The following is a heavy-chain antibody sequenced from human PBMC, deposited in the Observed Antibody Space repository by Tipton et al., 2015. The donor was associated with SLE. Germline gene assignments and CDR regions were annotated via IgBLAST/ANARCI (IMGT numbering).Heavy chain of an antibody. J-gene: IGHJ4*02. CDR3: ARGSVVADDF. Sequence: LRLSCTVSGASVSSHYWNWIRQTPGKGLEWIGYIHYNRDTNYHPSPKSRVTISVDTSKNQLSLKLTSVTAADTAVYYCARGSVVADDFWGQGTLVTVSS. V-gene: IGHV4-59*02. D-gene: IGHD2-15*01. CDR1: GASVSSHY. CDR2: IHYNRDT.